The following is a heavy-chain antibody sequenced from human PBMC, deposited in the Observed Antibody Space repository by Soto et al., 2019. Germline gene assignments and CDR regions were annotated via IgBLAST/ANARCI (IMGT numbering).Heavy chain of an antibody. J-gene: IGHJ4*02. Sequence: SETLSLTCAVYGGSFSGYYWSWIRQPPGKGLEWIGEINHSGSTNYNPSLKSRVTISVDTSKNQFSLKLSSVTAADKAVYYCVRVLESYDFWSGYISDYYSDYWGQGILVTVSS. D-gene: IGHD3-3*01. CDR3: VRVLESYDFWSGYISDYYSDY. CDR2: INHSGST. CDR1: GGSFSGYY. V-gene: IGHV4-34*01.